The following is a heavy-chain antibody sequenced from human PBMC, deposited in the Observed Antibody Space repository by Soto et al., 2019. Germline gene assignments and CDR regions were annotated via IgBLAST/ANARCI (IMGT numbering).Heavy chain of an antibody. V-gene: IGHV2-5*01. J-gene: IGHJ5*02. Sequence: QITLKESGPTLVKPTQTLTLTCTFSGFSLSTSGVGVGWIRQPPGKALEWLALIYWNDDKRYSPSLKSRLTITKDTSKNQVVLTMTNMDPVDTATYYCAHEMGEYSSSWYRGWFDPWGQGTLVTVSS. D-gene: IGHD6-13*01. CDR2: IYWNDDK. CDR1: GFSLSTSGVG. CDR3: AHEMGEYSSSWYRGWFDP.